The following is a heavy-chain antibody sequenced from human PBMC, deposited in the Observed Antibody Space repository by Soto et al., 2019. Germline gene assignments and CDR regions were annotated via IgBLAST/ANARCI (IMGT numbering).Heavy chain of an antibody. D-gene: IGHD3-22*01. V-gene: IGHV1-69*01. J-gene: IGHJ5*02. CDR3: ARLSRPNYYDTSGFFKDNWFDP. CDR2: IIPIVETP. Sequence: QVQLVQSGAEVKKPGSSMKVSCKASGGTLNSYDINWVQQAPGQGLEWMGGIIPIVETPKYAQKFQGRVAISADESTNTVYMELSSLRSEDTAMYYCARLSRPNYYDTSGFFKDNWFDPWGQGTLVTVSS. CDR1: GGTLNSYD.